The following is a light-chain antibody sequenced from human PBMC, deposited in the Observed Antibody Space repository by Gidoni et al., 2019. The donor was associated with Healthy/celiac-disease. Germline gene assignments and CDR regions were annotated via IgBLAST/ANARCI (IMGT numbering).Light chain of an antibody. CDR2: WAS. V-gene: IGKV4-1*01. Sequence: DLVMTQSPDSLAVSLGERATINCKSSQSVLYSSNNKNYLAWYQQKPGQPPKLLIYWASTRESGVPDRFSGSGSGTDLTLTISSLQAEDVAVYYCQQYYSTLGAFGQGTKVEIK. CDR1: QSVLYSSNNKNY. J-gene: IGKJ1*01. CDR3: QQYYSTLGA.